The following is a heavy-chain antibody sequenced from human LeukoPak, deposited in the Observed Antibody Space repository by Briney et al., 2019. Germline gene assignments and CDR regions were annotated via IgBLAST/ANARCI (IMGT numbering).Heavy chain of an antibody. V-gene: IGHV3-30*18. CDR3: AKENCSSTSCYLDGYSSSWVY. CDR2: ISYDGSNK. D-gene: IGHD2-2*01. Sequence: GGSLRLSCAAPGFTFSSYGMHWVRQAPGKGLEWVAVISYDGSNKYYADSVKGRFTISRDNSKNTLYLQMNSLRAEDTAVYYCAKENCSSTSCYLDGYSSSWVYWGQGTLVTVSS. J-gene: IGHJ4*02. CDR1: GFTFSSYG.